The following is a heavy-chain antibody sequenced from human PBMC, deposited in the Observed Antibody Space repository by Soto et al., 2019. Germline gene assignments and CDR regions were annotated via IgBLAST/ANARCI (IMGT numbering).Heavy chain of an antibody. V-gene: IGHV1-8*01. J-gene: IGHJ4*02. CDR3: EVTTGY. D-gene: IGHD3-9*01. CDR2: MSPDSSNA. Sequence: QVQVVQSRAEVKKPGASVKVSCKTSGYTFTDYDINWVRQAPGQGLEWMGWMSPDSSNAGYAQQFQGRVSMTSNTSIRTAYMELSSLRTEETAVYYCEVTTGYWGQGTLVTVSS. CDR1: GYTFTDYD.